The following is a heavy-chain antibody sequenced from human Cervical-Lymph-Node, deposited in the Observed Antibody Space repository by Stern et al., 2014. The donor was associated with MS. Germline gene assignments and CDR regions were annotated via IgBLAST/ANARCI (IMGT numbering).Heavy chain of an antibody. CDR1: GFTFSGSW. CDR2: IKDDGSDR. CDR3: ARDRYFGAFDI. V-gene: IGHV3-7*01. J-gene: IGHJ3*02. D-gene: IGHD3-10*01. Sequence: EVQLEESGGGLVQPGGSLRLSCAASGFTFSGSWVTWGRQATGEGLEWVASIKDDGSDRYEVDSVKGRFTISRDNAKTSLFLQMNGLRAEDTAVYYCARDRYFGAFDIWGQGTMVTVSS.